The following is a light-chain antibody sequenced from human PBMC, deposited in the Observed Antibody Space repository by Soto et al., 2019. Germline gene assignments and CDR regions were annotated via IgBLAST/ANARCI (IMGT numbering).Light chain of an antibody. V-gene: IGKV3-15*01. CDR1: QSLGSD. CDR3: QQYYNLPRT. CDR2: GAS. J-gene: IGKJ1*01. Sequence: ERVMTQSPGTLSLAPGDTATLSCRASQSLGSDLAWYQQKPGQAPRLLIFGASARPTGIPARISGSGSGTEFTLTISSLRSEDFAVYFCQQYYNLPRTFGQGTKVDIK.